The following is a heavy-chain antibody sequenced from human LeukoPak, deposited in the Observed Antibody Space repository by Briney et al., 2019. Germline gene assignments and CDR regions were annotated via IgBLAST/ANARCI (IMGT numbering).Heavy chain of an antibody. Sequence: PGRSLRLSCAASGFTFSSYEMNWVRQAPGKGLEWVSYISSSGSTIYYADSVKGRFTISRDNAKNTLFLQMNSLRAEDTAVYYCGRSGDFWSGSGVAYWGQGTLVTVSS. CDR3: GRSGDFWSGSGVAY. CDR2: ISSSGSTI. V-gene: IGHV3-48*03. D-gene: IGHD3-3*01. CDR1: GFTFSSYE. J-gene: IGHJ4*02.